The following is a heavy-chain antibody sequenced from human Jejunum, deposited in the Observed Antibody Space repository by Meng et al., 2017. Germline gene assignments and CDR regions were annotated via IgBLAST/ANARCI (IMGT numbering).Heavy chain of an antibody. V-gene: IGHV4-39*07. CDR2: VYYSGTT. CDR3: ARTYTSKYYESDYFDF. J-gene: IGHJ4*02. CDR1: GVSIRIRTSYY. D-gene: IGHD3-3*01. Sequence: SETLSLTCTVSGVSIRIRTSYYWAWTRQPPGKGLGWIGGVYYSGTTYYNPSLRSRVTISVDTSENQFLLKLTSVTAADTAFYYCARTYTSKYYESDYFDFWGQGTRVTVSS.